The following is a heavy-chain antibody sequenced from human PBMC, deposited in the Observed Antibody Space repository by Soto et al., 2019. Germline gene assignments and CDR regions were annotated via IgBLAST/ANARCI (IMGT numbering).Heavy chain of an antibody. Sequence: ASVKVSCKASGYTFTNYDINWVRQANGQGLEWMGWMNANSGSAGYAQNFQGRVTLTRDTSSSTAYMELRGLRSEDTAMYYCARGGPAAGFDYWGQGTLVTVSS. CDR2: MNANSGSA. J-gene: IGHJ4*02. CDR3: ARGGPAAGFDY. V-gene: IGHV1-8*01. D-gene: IGHD6-13*01. CDR1: GYTFTNYD.